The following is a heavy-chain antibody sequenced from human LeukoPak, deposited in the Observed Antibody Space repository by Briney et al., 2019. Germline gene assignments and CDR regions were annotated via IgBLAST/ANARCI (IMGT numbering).Heavy chain of an antibody. J-gene: IGHJ5*02. CDR1: GGSFSGYY. V-gene: IGHV4-34*01. Sequence: SETLSLTCAVYGGSFSGYYWSWIRQPPGKGLEWIGEINHSGSTNYNPSLKSRVTISVDTSKNQFSLKLSSVTAADTAVYYCARAGGYSYSFDPWGQGTLVTVSS. CDR2: INHSGST. CDR3: ARAGGYSYSFDP. D-gene: IGHD5-18*01.